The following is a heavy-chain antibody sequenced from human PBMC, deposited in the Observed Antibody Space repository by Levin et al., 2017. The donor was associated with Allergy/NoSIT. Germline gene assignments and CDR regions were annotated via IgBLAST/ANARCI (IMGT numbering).Heavy chain of an antibody. J-gene: IGHJ3*02. Sequence: SCTVSGGSISSYYWSWIRQPAGKGLEWIGRIYTSGSTNYNPSLKSRVTMSVDTSKNQFSLKLSSVTAADTAVYYCARDKTLMVRGVIITDAFDIWGQGTMVTVSS. CDR2: IYTSGST. CDR3: ARDKTLMVRGVIITDAFDI. V-gene: IGHV4-4*07. D-gene: IGHD3-10*01. CDR1: GGSISSYY.